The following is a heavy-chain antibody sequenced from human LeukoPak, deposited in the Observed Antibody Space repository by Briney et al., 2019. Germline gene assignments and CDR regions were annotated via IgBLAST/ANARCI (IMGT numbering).Heavy chain of an antibody. CDR3: ARAALVGATLFD. CDR2: IYSSGST. D-gene: IGHD1-26*01. J-gene: IGHJ4*02. Sequence: SETLSLTCTVSGGSISGYYWSWLRQPPGKGLEWIAYIYSSGSTYYNPSLKSRVTISVDTSKNQFFLKLTSVTTADTAVYYCARAALVGATLFDWGQGTLVTVSS. V-gene: IGHV4-59*01. CDR1: GGSISGYY.